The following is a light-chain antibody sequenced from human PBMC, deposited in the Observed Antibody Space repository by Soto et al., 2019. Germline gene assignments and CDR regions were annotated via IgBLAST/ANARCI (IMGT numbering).Light chain of an antibody. CDR1: QSISRY. CDR2: KAS. J-gene: IGKJ1*01. Sequence: DIQMTQSPSTLSASVGDRVTITCRASQSISRYLAWYQQKPGKAPKVLVYKASSLESGVPSRFSGSGSGTEFTLTISNLQTDDFATYYCQQYKSYSAFGQGTKVEIK. V-gene: IGKV1-5*03. CDR3: QQYKSYSA.